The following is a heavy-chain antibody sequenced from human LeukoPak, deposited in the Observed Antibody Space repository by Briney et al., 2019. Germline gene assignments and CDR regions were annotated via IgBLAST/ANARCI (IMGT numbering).Heavy chain of an antibody. CDR3: ARHVVVVAALDY. CDR1: GGSISSGDYY. CDR2: IYYSGST. V-gene: IGHV4-30-4*01. Sequence: SETLSPTCTVSGGSISSGDYYWSWIRQPPGKGLEWIGYIYYSGSTYYNPSLKSRVTISVDTSKNQFSLKLSSVTAADTAVYYCARHVVVVAALDYWGQGTLVTVSS. J-gene: IGHJ4*02. D-gene: IGHD2-15*01.